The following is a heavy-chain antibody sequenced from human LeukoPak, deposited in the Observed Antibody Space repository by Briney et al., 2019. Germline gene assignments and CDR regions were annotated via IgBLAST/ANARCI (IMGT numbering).Heavy chain of an antibody. CDR3: AGGIASYSSSYFDY. V-gene: IGHV1-2*02. D-gene: IGHD1-26*01. Sequence: ASVKVSCNASGYTFTDHYIHWVRQAPGQGLEWMGWINPNNGGTNYAQKFQGRVTMTRDTSIGTAYMELSRLRSDDTAVYYCAGGIASYSSSYFDYWGQGALVTVSS. J-gene: IGHJ4*02. CDR2: INPNNGGT. CDR1: GYTFTDHY.